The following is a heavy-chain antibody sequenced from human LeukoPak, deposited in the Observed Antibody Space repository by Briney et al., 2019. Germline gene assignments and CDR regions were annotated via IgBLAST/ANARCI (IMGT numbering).Heavy chain of an antibody. CDR1: GYSISSGYY. CDR2: IYHSGST. J-gene: IGHJ4*02. D-gene: IGHD3-3*01. CDR3: ARRYDFWSGYYLG. Sequence: PSETLSLTCAVSGYSISSGYYWGWIRQPPGKGLEWIGSIYHSGSTYYNPSLKSRVTISVDTSKNQFSLKLSSVTAADTAVYYCARRYDFWSGYYLGWGQGTLVTVSS. V-gene: IGHV4-38-2*01.